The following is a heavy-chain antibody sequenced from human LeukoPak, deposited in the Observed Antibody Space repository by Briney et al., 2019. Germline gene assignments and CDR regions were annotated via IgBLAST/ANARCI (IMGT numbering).Heavy chain of an antibody. CDR3: ARDMGYYGMDV. CDR2: ISSSSSYI. V-gene: IGHV3-21*01. D-gene: IGHD3-10*01. J-gene: IGHJ6*02. CDR1: GFTFSSYS. Sequence: GSLRLSCAASGFTFSSYSMNWVRQAPGKGLEWVSSISSSSSYIYYADSVKGRFTISRDNAKNSLYLQMNSLRAEDTVVYYCARDMGYYGMDVWGQGTTVTVSS.